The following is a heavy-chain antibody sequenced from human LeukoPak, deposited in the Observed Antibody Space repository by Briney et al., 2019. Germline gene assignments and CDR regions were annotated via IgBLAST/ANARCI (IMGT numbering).Heavy chain of an antibody. CDR2: IYPGDSDT. Sequence: GESLKISCKGSGYSFTSYWIGWVRQMPGKGLEWMGIIYPGDSDTRYSPSFQGRVTISADKSISTAYLQWSSLKASDTAMYYCARRRYCSSTSCSTDPYYYYGMDVWGQGTTVTVSS. CDR1: GYSFTSYW. CDR3: ARRRYCSSTSCSTDPYYYYGMDV. J-gene: IGHJ6*02. D-gene: IGHD2-2*01. V-gene: IGHV5-51*01.